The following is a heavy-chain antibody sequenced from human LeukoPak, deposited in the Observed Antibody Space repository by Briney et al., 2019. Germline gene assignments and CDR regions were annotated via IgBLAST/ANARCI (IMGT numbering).Heavy chain of an antibody. Sequence: SEALSLTCAVYGGSFSGYYWSWIRQPPGKGLEWIGEINHSGSTNYNPSLKSRVTISVDTSKNQFSLKLSSVTAADTAVYYCARGGDLMGYSSSSPWFDPWGQGTLVTVSS. CDR3: ARGGDLMGYSSSSPWFDP. J-gene: IGHJ5*02. CDR1: GGSFSGYY. D-gene: IGHD6-6*01. V-gene: IGHV4-34*01. CDR2: INHSGST.